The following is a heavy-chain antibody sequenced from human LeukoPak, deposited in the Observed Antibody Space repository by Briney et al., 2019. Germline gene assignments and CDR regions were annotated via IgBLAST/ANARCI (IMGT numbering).Heavy chain of an antibody. CDR1: GYRFTDYW. D-gene: IGHD6-13*01. Sequence: GESLKISCKGSGYRFTDYWIGWVRQMSGKGLEWMGTIYPSDSDTRYSPSFQGQVSISADKSISTAYLQWSSLEASDTAMYYCTRHGGSSWRLSDYWGQGTLVTVSS. CDR3: TRHGGSSWRLSDY. J-gene: IGHJ4*02. CDR2: IYPSDSDT. V-gene: IGHV5-51*01.